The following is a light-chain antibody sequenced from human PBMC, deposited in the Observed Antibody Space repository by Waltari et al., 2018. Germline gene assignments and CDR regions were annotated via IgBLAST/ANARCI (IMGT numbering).Light chain of an antibody. CDR3: QSYDSSLTAMV. Sequence: QSVLTQPPSVSGAPGQSVTISCSGNSSNIGAGFAVQWYQHLPGTAPMLLVDGQPYRPSGGPDRFAGSRSGASASLAITGLQAEDEGSYHCQSYDSSLTAMVFGGGTKLTVL. CDR2: GQP. V-gene: IGLV1-40*01. CDR1: SSNIGAGFA. J-gene: IGLJ2*01.